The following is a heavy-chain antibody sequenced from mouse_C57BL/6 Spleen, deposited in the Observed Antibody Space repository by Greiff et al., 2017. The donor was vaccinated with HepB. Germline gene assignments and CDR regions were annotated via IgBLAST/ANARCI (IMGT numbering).Heavy chain of an antibody. J-gene: IGHJ2*01. CDR2: ISSGGDYI. V-gene: IGHV5-9-1*02. CDR3: TRDYYGSRGRYYFDY. CDR1: GFTFSSYA. D-gene: IGHD1-1*01. Sequence: VQLKESGEGLVKPGGSLKLSCAASGFTFSSYAMSWVRQTPEKRLEWVAYISSGGDYIYYADTVKGRFTISRDNARNTLYLQMSSLKSEDTAMYYCTRDYYGSRGRYYFDYWGQGTTLTVSS.